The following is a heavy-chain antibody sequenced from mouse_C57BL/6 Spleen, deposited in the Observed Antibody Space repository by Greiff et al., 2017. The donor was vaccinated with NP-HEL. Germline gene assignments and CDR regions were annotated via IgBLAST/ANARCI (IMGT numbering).Heavy chain of an antibody. V-gene: IGHV1-9*01. CDR2: IFPGSGST. D-gene: IGHD1-1*01. J-gene: IGHJ1*03. Sequence: QVQLQQSGAELVKPGASVKLSCKASGYTFTGYCINWVKQRPGQGLEWIGAIFPGSGSTNYNEKFKGKATLTADNSSNTAYMKLSSLTTDDAAVYYCARHDDYGSSSGYFDGRGTGTTVTVAS. CDR3: ARHDDYGSSSGYFDG. CDR1: GYTFTGYC.